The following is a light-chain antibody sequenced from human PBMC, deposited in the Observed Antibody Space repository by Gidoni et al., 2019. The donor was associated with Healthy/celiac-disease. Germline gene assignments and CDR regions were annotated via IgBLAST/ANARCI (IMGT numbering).Light chain of an antibody. J-gene: IGKJ5*01. CDR1: QDISNY. Sequence: DIQLPPSPSSLSASVGDRVTITSQASQDISNYLNCYQQKPGKAPKLLIYDASNLETGVPSRFSGSGSGTDFTFTISSLQPEDIATYYCQQYDNLPRAFGQGTRLEIK. V-gene: IGKV1-33*01. CDR3: QQYDNLPRA. CDR2: DAS.